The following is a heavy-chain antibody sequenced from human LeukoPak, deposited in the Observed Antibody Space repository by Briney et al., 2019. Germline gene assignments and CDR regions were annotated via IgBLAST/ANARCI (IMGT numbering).Heavy chain of an antibody. Sequence: PGGSLRLSCAASGFTFSSYAMSWVRQAPGKGLEWVSSITGSGGSTHYADSVKGRVTISRDNSKNTLYLQMKSLRAEDTAVYSCAKSGSGSYLYYFYYWGQGTLVTVSS. CDR1: GFTFSSYA. CDR2: ITGSGGST. CDR3: AKSGSGSYLYYFYY. D-gene: IGHD3-10*01. J-gene: IGHJ4*02. V-gene: IGHV3-23*01.